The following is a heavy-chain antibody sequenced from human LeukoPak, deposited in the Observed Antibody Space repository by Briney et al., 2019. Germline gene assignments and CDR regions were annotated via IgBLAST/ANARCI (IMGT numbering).Heavy chain of an antibody. V-gene: IGHV4-59*01. Sequence: SETLSLTCTVSGGSISSYYWSWIRQPPGKGLEWIGYIYYSGSTNYNPSLKSRATISVDTSKNQFSLKLSSVTAADTAVYYCARFKGYYYGMDVWGQGTTVTVSS. CDR2: IYYSGST. CDR3: ARFKGYYYGMDV. J-gene: IGHJ6*02. CDR1: GGSISSYY.